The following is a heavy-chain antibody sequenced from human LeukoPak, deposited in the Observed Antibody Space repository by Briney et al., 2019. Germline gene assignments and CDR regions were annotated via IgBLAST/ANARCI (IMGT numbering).Heavy chain of an antibody. Sequence: GSLRLSCAASGFTFSSYSMNWVRQAPGKGLEWIGEINHSGSTNYNPSLKSRVTISVDTSKNQFSLKLSSVTAADTAIYYCARDGRAGSLFAYWGQGTLVTVSS. CDR1: GFTFSSYS. J-gene: IGHJ4*02. CDR3: ARDGRAGSLFAY. CDR2: INHSGST. D-gene: IGHD6-19*01. V-gene: IGHV4-34*01.